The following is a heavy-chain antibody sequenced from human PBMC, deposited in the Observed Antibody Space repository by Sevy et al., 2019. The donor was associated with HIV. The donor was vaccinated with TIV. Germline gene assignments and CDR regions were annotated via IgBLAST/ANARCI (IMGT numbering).Heavy chain of an antibody. CDR2: ISSSGSAI. J-gene: IGHJ4*02. Sequence: GGSLRLSCAASGFAFSSFEMNWVRQAPGKGLEWLSYISSSGSAIYYADSVKGRFTISRDNTKNSLYLQMNSLRAEDTAVYYCERILRYCDLGRTRNDYWGQGTLVTVSS. V-gene: IGHV3-48*03. D-gene: IGHD3-9*01. CDR1: GFAFSSFE. CDR3: ERILRYCDLGRTRNDY.